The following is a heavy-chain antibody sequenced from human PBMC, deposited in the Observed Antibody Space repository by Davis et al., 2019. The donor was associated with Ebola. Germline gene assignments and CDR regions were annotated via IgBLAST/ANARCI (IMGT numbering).Heavy chain of an antibody. D-gene: IGHD3-10*01. Sequence: ASVKVSCKASGYTFTSYGISWVRQAPGQGLEWMGWISVYNGNTNYAQNLQGRVTMTTDTSTSTAYMEVRSLRYDDPAVYYCARAVTMVLPSGWFDPWGQGTLVTVSS. CDR1: GYTFTSYG. J-gene: IGHJ5*02. V-gene: IGHV1-18*01. CDR3: ARAVTMVLPSGWFDP. CDR2: ISVYNGNT.